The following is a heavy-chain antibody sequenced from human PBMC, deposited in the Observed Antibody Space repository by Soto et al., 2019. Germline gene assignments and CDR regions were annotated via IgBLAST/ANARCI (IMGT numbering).Heavy chain of an antibody. J-gene: IGHJ4*02. D-gene: IGHD2-15*01. Sequence: AASVKVSCKASGYTFTSYDINWVRQATGQGLEWMGWINPNSGGTNYAQKFQGWVTMTRDTSISTAYMELSRLRSDDTAVYYCARASCSGGGCYSVLDYWGQGTLVTVSS. CDR1: GYTFTSYD. CDR2: INPNSGGT. CDR3: ARASCSGGGCYSVLDY. V-gene: IGHV1-2*04.